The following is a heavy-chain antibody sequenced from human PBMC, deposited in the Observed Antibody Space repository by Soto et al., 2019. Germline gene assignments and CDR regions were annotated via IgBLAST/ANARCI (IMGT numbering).Heavy chain of an antibody. Sequence: SVKVSCKASGGTFSSYAISWVRQAPGQGLEWMGGIIPIFGTANYAQKFQGRVTITADESTSTADMELSRLRSEDTAVYYCARDGSSGCYYYYGMDVWGQGTTVTVSS. V-gene: IGHV1-69*13. CDR3: ARDGSSGCYYYYGMDV. D-gene: IGHD6-19*01. CDR1: GGTFSSYA. CDR2: IIPIFGTA. J-gene: IGHJ6*02.